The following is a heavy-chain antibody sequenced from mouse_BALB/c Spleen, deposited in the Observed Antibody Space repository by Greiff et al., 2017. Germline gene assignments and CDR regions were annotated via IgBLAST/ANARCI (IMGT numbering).Heavy chain of an antibody. CDR1: GFTFSDYY. Sequence: DVKLVESGGGLVKPGGSLKLSCAASGFTFSDYYMYWVRQTPEKRLEWVATISDGGSYTYYPDSVKGRFTISRDNAKNNLYLQMSSLKSEDTAMYYCAREDYRDAMDYWGQGTSVTVSS. CDR2: ISDGGSYT. D-gene: IGHD2-12*01. V-gene: IGHV5-4*02. J-gene: IGHJ4*01. CDR3: AREDYRDAMDY.